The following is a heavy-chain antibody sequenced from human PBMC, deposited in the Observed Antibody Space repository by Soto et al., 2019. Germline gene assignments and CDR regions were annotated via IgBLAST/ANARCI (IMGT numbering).Heavy chain of an antibody. CDR1: GGSISSGYYY. CDR2: IYYSGNT. V-gene: IGHV4-30-4*01. Sequence: SETQSLTCSVSGGSISSGYYYWSWIRQPPGKGLEWIGNIYYSGNTYYNPSLKSRLIISIDTPKNQFSLKVGSVTAADTAVYYCASSSPYGMDVWGQGTTVTVSS. J-gene: IGHJ6*02. CDR3: ASSSPYGMDV.